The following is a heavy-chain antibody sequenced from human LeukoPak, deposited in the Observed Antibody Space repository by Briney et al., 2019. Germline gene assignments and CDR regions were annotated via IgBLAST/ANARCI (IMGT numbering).Heavy chain of an antibody. CDR1: GFTFSSYA. CDR2: ISHSAYTT. CDR3: AKIMALYCSGGSCNEIDY. V-gene: IGHV3-23*01. D-gene: IGHD2-15*01. Sequence: GGSLRLSCAASGFTFSSYAMSWVRQAPGKGLEWVSTISHSAYTTYYADSVKGRITISRDNSKNTLYLQMNSLRADDTAVYYCAKIMALYCSGGSCNEIDYWGQGTLVTVSS. J-gene: IGHJ4*02.